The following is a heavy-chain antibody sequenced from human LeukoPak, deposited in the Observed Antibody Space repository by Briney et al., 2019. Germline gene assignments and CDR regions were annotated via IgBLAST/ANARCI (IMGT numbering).Heavy chain of an antibody. CDR1: GYSFADYY. D-gene: IGHD6-6*01. J-gene: IGHJ6*03. Sequence: GASVKVSCKASGYSFADYYMHWVRQAPGQGLEWMGGIIPIFGTANYAQKFQGRVTITADKSTSTAYMELSSLRSEDTAVYYCARGRVYYYYYMDVWGKGTTVTVSS. CDR3: ARGRVYYYYYMDV. CDR2: IIPIFGTA. V-gene: IGHV1-69*06.